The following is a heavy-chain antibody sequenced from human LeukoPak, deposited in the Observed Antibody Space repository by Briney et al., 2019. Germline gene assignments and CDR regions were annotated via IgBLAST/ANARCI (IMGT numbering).Heavy chain of an antibody. CDR3: ARDWI. CDR2: ISGPGTTT. Sequence: GGSLRLSCTTSGFSFTSYAMNWVRQAPGKGLEWLSYISGPGTTTKYADSVKGRFTISRDNDKDSLYLQMNSLRAEDTAVYHCARDWIWGQGTMVTVSS. CDR1: GFSFTSYA. V-gene: IGHV3-48*01. J-gene: IGHJ3*02.